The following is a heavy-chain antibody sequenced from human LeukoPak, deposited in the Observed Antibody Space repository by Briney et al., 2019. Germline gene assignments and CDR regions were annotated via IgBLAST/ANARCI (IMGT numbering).Heavy chain of an antibody. V-gene: IGHV3-23*01. D-gene: IGHD3-22*01. Sequence: PGGSLRLSRAASGFTFSSYAMSWVRQAPGKGLEWVSAISGSGGSTYYADSVKGRFTNSRDNTKNTLYLQMNSLRAEDTAVYYCAKGGLDYYDSSGYYYLGYYFDYWGQGTLVTVSS. CDR3: AKGGLDYYDSSGYYYLGYYFDY. J-gene: IGHJ4*02. CDR2: ISGSGGST. CDR1: GFTFSSYA.